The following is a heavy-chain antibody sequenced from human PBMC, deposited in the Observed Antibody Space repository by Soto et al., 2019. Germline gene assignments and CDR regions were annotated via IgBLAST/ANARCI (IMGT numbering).Heavy chain of an antibody. CDR1: GGSFSGYD. V-gene: IGHV4-34*01. D-gene: IGHD2-15*01. CDR2: INHSGST. Sequence: XTLSLPCAVYGGSFSGYDWSWIRQPPGKGLELSGEINHSGSTNYNPSLKSRVTISVDTSKNQFSLKLSSLTSADTAVYYCATRGRRYYGMDVWGQGTTVT. J-gene: IGHJ6*02. CDR3: ATRGRRYYGMDV.